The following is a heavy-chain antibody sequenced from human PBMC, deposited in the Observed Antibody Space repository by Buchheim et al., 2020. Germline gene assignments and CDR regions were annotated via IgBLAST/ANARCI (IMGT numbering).Heavy chain of an antibody. J-gene: IGHJ5*02. Sequence: EVQLLESGGGLVQPGGSLRLSCAASGFTFSSYAMSWVRQAPGKGLEWVSAISGSGGSTYYADSVKGRFTISRDNSKNPLYLQMNSLRAEDTAVYYCAKDRDSSSWAILNWFDPWGQGTL. D-gene: IGHD6-13*01. CDR3: AKDRDSSSWAILNWFDP. V-gene: IGHV3-23*01. CDR2: ISGSGGST. CDR1: GFTFSSYA.